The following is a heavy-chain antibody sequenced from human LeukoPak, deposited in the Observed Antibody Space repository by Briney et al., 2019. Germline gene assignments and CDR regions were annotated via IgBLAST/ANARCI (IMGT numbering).Heavy chain of an antibody. D-gene: IGHD3-10*01. V-gene: IGHV4-34*01. CDR3: ARGSPIWFGEPRGIDP. CDR2: INHSGST. J-gene: IGHJ5*02. Sequence: KPSETLSLTCAVYGGSFSGYYWSWIRQPPGKGLEWIGEINHSGSTNYNPSLKSRVTISVDTSKNQFSLKLSSVTAADTAVYYCARGSPIWFGEPRGIDPWGQGTLATVSS. CDR1: GGSFSGYY.